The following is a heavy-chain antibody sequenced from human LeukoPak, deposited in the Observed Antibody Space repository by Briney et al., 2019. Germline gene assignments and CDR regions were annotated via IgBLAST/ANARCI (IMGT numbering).Heavy chain of an antibody. CDR2: IGRSSSTI. V-gene: IGHV3-48*01. Sequence: GGSLRLSRAASGFIFSSYSMNWVRQAPGKGLEWVSYIGRSSSTIYYADSVKGRFTISRDNAKNSLYLQMSSLRAEDTAVYYCARDNNSGLDYWGQGTLVTVSS. D-gene: IGHD1-1*01. CDR1: GFIFSSYS. J-gene: IGHJ4*02. CDR3: ARDNNSGLDY.